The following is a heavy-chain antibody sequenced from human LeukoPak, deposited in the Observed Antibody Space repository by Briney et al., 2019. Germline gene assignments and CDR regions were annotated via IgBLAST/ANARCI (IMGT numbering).Heavy chain of an antibody. V-gene: IGHV4-39*07. CDR3: ARGMAVAYDYNWFDP. Sequence: RTSETLSLTCTVSGGSISSSSYYWGWIRQPPGKGLEWIGSIYYSGSTYYNPSLKSRVTISVDTSKNQFSLKLSSVTAADTAVYFCARGMAVAYDYNWFDPWGQGTLVTVSS. CDR1: GGSISSSSYY. J-gene: IGHJ5*02. CDR2: IYYSGST. D-gene: IGHD5-12*01.